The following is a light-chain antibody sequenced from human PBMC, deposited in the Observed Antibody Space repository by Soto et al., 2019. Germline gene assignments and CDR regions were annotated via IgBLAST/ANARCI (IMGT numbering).Light chain of an antibody. CDR1: QSVSSSS. J-gene: IGKJ4*01. CDR2: GAS. V-gene: IGKV3-20*01. Sequence: EFVLTQSPDTLSLSPGERATLSCRASQSVSSSSLAWYQQKPGQAPRLLIYGASNRAAGIPDSFRGSGSGTDFTLTISRLEPEDFAVYYCQHYGSSSLTFGGGTKVDIK. CDR3: QHYGSSSLT.